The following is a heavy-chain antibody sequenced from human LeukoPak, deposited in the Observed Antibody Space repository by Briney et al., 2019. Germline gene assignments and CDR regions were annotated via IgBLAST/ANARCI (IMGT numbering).Heavy chain of an antibody. J-gene: IGHJ4*02. D-gene: IGHD6-19*01. CDR3: AKDTWSSGWYAIDY. V-gene: IGHV3-30*18. Sequence: GGSLRLSCEASGIALGSFGMHWVRQPPGKGLEWVALISHDERNTNYADPVRGRLTISRDNARNRLYLQMSSLRPEDTAVYYCAKDTWSSGWYAIDYWGQGTLVTVSS. CDR1: GIALGSFG. CDR2: ISHDERNT.